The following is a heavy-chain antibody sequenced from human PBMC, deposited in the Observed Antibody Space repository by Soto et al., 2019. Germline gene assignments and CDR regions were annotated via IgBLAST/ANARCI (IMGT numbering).Heavy chain of an antibody. V-gene: IGHV1-69*01. CDR1: GGTFSSYA. J-gene: IGHJ5*02. Sequence: QVQLVQSGAEVKKPGSSVKVSCKASGGTFSSYAISWVRQAPGQGLEWMGGIIPIFGTANYAQKFQGRVTITADESTSTAYMELSSLRSEDTAVYYCARHPRHFAVVAATTHNWFDPWGQGTLVTVSS. CDR3: ARHPRHFAVVAATTHNWFDP. CDR2: IIPIFGTA. D-gene: IGHD2-15*01.